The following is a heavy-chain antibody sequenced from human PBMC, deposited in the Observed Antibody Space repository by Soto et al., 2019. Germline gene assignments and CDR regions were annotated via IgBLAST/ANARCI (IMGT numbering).Heavy chain of an antibody. CDR3: AREVVSHSSGYYGN. CDR1: GGTFSSYA. D-gene: IGHD3-22*01. J-gene: IGHJ4*02. Sequence: GASVKVSCKASGGTFSSYAISWVRQAPGQGLEWMGGIIPIFGTANYAQKFQGRVTITADESTSTAYMELSSLRSEDTAVYYCAREVVSHSSGYYGNWGQGTLVTVSS. CDR2: IIPIFGTA. V-gene: IGHV1-69*13.